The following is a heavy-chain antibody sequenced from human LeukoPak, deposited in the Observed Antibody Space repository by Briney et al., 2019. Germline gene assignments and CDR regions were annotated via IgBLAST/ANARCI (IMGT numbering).Heavy chain of an antibody. CDR2: IWCGGSNK. D-gene: IGHD2-2*01. Sequence: GGSLRLSCAASGFTFSSFSMHWVRQAPGKGLEWVSSIWCGGSNKYYADSVKGRFTISRGNAKNSLYLQMNSLRDEDTAVYYCASSSTSTDHASVEDWGQGTLVTVSS. CDR1: GFTFSSFS. CDR3: ASSSTSTDHASVED. J-gene: IGHJ4*02. V-gene: IGHV3-33*01.